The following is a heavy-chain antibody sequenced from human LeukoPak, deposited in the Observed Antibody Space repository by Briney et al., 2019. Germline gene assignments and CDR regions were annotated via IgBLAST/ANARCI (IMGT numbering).Heavy chain of an antibody. CDR1: GGSVSSSSYY. D-gene: IGHD3-3*01. J-gene: IGHJ4*02. Sequence: SETLSLTCTVSGGSVSSSSYYWGWIRQPPGKGLEWIGSIYYSGSTYYNPSLKSRVTISVDTSKSQFSLKLSSVTAADTAVYYCARHYYDFWSGYHFDYWGQGTLVTVSS. CDR2: IYYSGST. CDR3: ARHYYDFWSGYHFDY. V-gene: IGHV4-39*01.